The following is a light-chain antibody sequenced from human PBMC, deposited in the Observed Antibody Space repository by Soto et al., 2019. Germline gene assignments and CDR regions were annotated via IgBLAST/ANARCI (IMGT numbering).Light chain of an antibody. CDR3: QQYGRPPRAT. CDR1: QSVSSY. Sequence: ENLLSQSPATLSLSPGERATLSCRASQSVSSYLAWYQQKPGQAPRLLIYEASSRATGIPDRFSGGGSGTDFTLSISKVEPEDFAVYYCQQYGRPPRATFGQGTRLEI. CDR2: EAS. V-gene: IGKV3-20*01. J-gene: IGKJ5*01.